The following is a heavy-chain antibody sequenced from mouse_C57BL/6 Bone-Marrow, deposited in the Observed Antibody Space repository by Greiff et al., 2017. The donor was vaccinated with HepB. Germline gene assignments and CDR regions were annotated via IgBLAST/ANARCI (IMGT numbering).Heavy chain of an antibody. J-gene: IGHJ2*01. Sequence: EVQLQQSGPELVKPGASVKISCKASGYTFTDYYMNWVKQSHGKSLELIGDINPNNGGTSYNQKFKGKATLTVDKSSSTAYMELRSLTSEDSAVYYCARGAAQGYWGQGTTLTVSS. CDR2: INPNNGGT. CDR1: GYTFTDYY. V-gene: IGHV1-26*01. D-gene: IGHD3-2*02. CDR3: ARGAAQGY.